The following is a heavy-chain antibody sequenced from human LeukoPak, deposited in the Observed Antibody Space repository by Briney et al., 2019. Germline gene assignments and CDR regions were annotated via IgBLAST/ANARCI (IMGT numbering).Heavy chain of an antibody. CDR1: GYTFTSYD. CDR2: MNPNSGNT. CDR3: ARGSRWYLVDNEKEY. D-gene: IGHD6-13*01. V-gene: IGHV1-8*01. J-gene: IGHJ4*02. Sequence: ASVKVSCKASGYTFTSYDINWVRQATGQGLEWMGWMNPNSGNTSYAQKFQGRVTMTRNTSISTAYMELSSLRSEDTAVYYCARGSRWYLVDNEKEYWGQGTLVTVSS.